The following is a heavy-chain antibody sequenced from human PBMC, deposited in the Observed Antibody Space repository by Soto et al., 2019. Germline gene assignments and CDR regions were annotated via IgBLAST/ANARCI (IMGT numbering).Heavy chain of an antibody. Sequence: PGGSLRLSCAASGFFFTSYAMSWVRQAPGKGLEWVSGVGGSGGYTSYADAVKGRFTISRDNSKNTLYLQMESLTVEDTAVYFCAKDAAMVSSTFNYFDFWGQGALVTVSS. CDR1: GFFFTSYA. J-gene: IGHJ4*02. D-gene: IGHD6-13*01. V-gene: IGHV3-23*01. CDR3: AKDAAMVSSTFNYFDF. CDR2: VGGSGGYT.